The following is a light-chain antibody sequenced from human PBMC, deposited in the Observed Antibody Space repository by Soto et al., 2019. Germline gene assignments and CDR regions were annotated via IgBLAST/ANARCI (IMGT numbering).Light chain of an antibody. CDR3: CSPVGSSPWTWV. CDR2: DVN. J-gene: IGLJ3*02. Sequence: QSALTQPASVSGSPGQSITISCTGTSCDVGSDNLVSWYQQHPGKAPKFIIFDVNKRPSGVSNRFSGSKSGSTASLTISGLQAEDDADYYCCSPVGSSPWTWVFGGGTKLTVL. CDR1: SCDVGSDNL. V-gene: IGLV2-23*02.